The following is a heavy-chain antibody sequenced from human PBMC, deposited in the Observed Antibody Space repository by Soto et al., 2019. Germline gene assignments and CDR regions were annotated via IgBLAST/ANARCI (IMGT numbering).Heavy chain of an antibody. V-gene: IGHV3-66*01. CDR3: ARSSGDYIQSRELDY. CDR1: GFTVSSKY. Sequence: EVHLVESGGGMVQPGGSLRLSCAASGFTVSSKYMNWVRQAPGKGLEWVSLINTDGNTHYAGSVNGRFTISRDNSKNTLYLQMDSLRVDDTAVYYCARSSGDYIQSRELDYCGRGTLVTVSS. J-gene: IGHJ4*01. D-gene: IGHD3-10*01. CDR2: INTDGNT.